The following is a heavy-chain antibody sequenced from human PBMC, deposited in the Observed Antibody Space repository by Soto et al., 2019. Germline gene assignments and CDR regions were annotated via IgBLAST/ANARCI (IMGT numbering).Heavy chain of an antibody. D-gene: IGHD6-6*01. V-gene: IGHV3-7*03. CDR3: ARDWSWIAARPSWFDP. J-gene: IGHJ5*02. CDR2: IKEDGSEK. Sequence: GGSLRLSCVASGFTFSRSWMTWVRQAPGKGLEWVANIKEDGSEKYYAESVEGRFSISRENANNSLYLQMTSLRADDTAVYYCARDWSWIAARPSWFDPWGLGTLVTVSS. CDR1: GFTFSRSW.